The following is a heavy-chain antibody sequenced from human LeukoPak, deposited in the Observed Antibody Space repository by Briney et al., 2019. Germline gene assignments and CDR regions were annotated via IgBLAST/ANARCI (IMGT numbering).Heavy chain of an antibody. CDR3: GRGRGPNGNYVTGWFDP. CDR2: VYSRGST. Sequence: SETLSLTCTVSGASISNHYWSWIRQSPGEGLECIGVVYSRGSTTYNPSLKDRVTISVDTSKNQLSLSLRSVTAADTAIYYCGRGRGPNGNYVTGWFDPWGQGTLVTVSS. D-gene: IGHD4-17*01. V-gene: IGHV4-59*11. CDR1: GASISNHY. J-gene: IGHJ5*02.